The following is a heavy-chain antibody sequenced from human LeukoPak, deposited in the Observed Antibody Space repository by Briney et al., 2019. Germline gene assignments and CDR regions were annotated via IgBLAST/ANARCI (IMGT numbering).Heavy chain of an antibody. Sequence: ASVNVSCKASGYTFTDYYMNWVRQAPGQGLEWMGWIHPNSGGIKYAQKFQGRVTMTRDTSISTAYMELSGLTSDDTAVYYCGRKSANRKTSEFDYWGQGTLVTVSS. D-gene: IGHD1-14*01. CDR1: GYTFTDYY. J-gene: IGHJ4*02. V-gene: IGHV1-2*02. CDR2: IHPNSGGI. CDR3: GRKSANRKTSEFDY.